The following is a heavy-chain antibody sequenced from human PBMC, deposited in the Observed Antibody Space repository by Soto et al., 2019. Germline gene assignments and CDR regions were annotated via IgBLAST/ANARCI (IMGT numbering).Heavy chain of an antibody. J-gene: IGHJ6*02. CDR3: AGRSRAGYSSGWNYYYCAMDV. CDR1: GYSFTSYW. Sequence: PGESLKISCKGSGYSFTSYWIGWVRQMPWKGLEWMGIIYPGDSDTRYSPSFQGQVTISADKSISTAYLQWSSLKASDTAMYYCAGRSRAGYSSGWNYYYCAMDVSGQATTVTVSS. V-gene: IGHV5-51*01. D-gene: IGHD6-19*01. CDR2: IYPGDSDT.